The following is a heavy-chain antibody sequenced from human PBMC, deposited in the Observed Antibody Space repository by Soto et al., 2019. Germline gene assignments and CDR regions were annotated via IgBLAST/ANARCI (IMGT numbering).Heavy chain of an antibody. CDR2: INAGNGNT. CDR3: ARDFEGYCSGGSCYWLDY. Sequence: ASVKVSCKASGYTFTSYAMHWVRQAPGQRLEWMGWINAGNGNTKYSQKFQGRVTITRDTSASTAYMELSSLRSEDTAVYYCARDFEGYCSGGSCYWLDYWGQGTLVTVS. D-gene: IGHD2-15*01. CDR1: GYTFTSYA. V-gene: IGHV1-3*01. J-gene: IGHJ4*02.